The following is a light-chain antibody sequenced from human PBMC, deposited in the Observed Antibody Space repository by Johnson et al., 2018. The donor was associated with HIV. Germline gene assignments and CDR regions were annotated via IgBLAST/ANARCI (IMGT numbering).Light chain of an antibody. V-gene: IGLV1-51*01. CDR2: DNH. Sequence: QSVLTQPPSVSAALGQKVTIPCSGSSSNIGNNYASWYQQVPGTAPKLLIYDNHKRPSGIPDRFSGSKSGTSATLGITGLQTGDEADYYCGTWDNSLSAGVVGTGTKVTVL. J-gene: IGLJ1*01. CDR3: GTWDNSLSAGV. CDR1: SSNIGNNY.